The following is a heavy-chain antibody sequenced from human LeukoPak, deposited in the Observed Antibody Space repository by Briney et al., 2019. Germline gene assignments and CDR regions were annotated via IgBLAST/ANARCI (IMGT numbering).Heavy chain of an antibody. CDR3: ARQEYSSSFLLDP. CDR1: GGSIGSYY. D-gene: IGHD6-13*01. CDR2: IYYSGST. V-gene: IGHV4-59*08. Sequence: SETLSLTCTVSGGSIGSYYWSWIRQPPGKGLEWIGYIYYSGSTNYNPSLKSRVTISVDTSKNQFSLKLSSVTAADTAVYYCARQEYSSSFLLDPWGQGTLVTVSS. J-gene: IGHJ5*02.